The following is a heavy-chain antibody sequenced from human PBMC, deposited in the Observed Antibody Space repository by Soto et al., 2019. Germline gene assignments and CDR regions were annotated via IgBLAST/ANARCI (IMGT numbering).Heavy chain of an antibody. CDR3: ARDSRYYSDTSLGWFDP. CDR1: GGSISSSGSY. D-gene: IGHD3-22*01. V-gene: IGHV4-39*02. CDR2: FYYTGGT. J-gene: IGHJ5*02. Sequence: SETLSLTCTVAGGSISSSGSYWGWVRQPPGKGLEWIVSFYYTGGTYSTYYNPSLTSRVTISVDTPKTQFSLNLRSVTAADTAVYYCARDSRYYSDTSLGWFDPWGQGTLVTVSS.